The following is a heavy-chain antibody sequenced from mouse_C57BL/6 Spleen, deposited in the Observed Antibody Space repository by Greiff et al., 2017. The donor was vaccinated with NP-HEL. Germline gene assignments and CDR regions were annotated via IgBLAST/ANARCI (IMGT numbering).Heavy chain of an antibody. J-gene: IGHJ2*01. CDR2: ISDGGSYT. V-gene: IGHV5-4*01. Sequence: DVKLVESGGGLVKPGGSLKLSCAASGFTFSSYAMSWVRQTPEKRLEWVATISDGGSYTYYPDNVKGRFTISRDNAKNNLYLQMSHLKSEDTAMYYCAREGYDYHLDYWGQGTTLTVSS. CDR3: AREGYDYHLDY. CDR1: GFTFSSYA. D-gene: IGHD2-4*01.